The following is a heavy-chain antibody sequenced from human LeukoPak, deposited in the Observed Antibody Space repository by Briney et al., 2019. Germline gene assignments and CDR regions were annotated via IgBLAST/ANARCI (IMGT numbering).Heavy chain of an antibody. CDR2: ISYDGSNK. Sequence: GGSLRLSCAASGFTFSSYAMHWVRQAPGKGLEWVAVISYDGSNKYYADSVKGRFTISRDNSKNTLYLQMNSLRAEDTAVYYCARTSYQFNYFDKWGKGTLVTVSS. V-gene: IGHV3-30-3*01. CDR1: GFTFSSYA. J-gene: IGHJ4*02. D-gene: IGHD2-2*01. CDR3: ARTSYQFNYFDK.